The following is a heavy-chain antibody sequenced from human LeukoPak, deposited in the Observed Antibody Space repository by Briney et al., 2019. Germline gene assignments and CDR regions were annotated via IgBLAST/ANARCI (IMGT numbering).Heavy chain of an antibody. D-gene: IGHD6-19*01. CDR3: ARVVAVAGNAFDI. Sequence: SETLSLTCTVSGGSVSSGSYYWSWIRQPPGKGLEWIGYIYYSGSINYNPSLKSRVTISVDTSKNQFSLKLSSVTAADTAVYYCARVVAVAGNAFDIWGQGTMVTVSS. V-gene: IGHV4-61*01. CDR1: GGSVSSGSYY. J-gene: IGHJ3*02. CDR2: IYYSGSI.